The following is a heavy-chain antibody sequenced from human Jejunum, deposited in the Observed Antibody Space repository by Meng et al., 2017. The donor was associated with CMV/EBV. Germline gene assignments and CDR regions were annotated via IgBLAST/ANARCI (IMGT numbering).Heavy chain of an antibody. D-gene: IGHD1-26*01. CDR1: GGSINNYY. J-gene: IGHJ4*02. V-gene: IGHV4-4*07. CDR2: FYSSDTY. CDR3: ARGPGASTREGFDH. Sequence: QPQLAASGPGLVKPSATRALTCIVSGGSINNYYWSWIRQSAGKGLEWIGRFYSSDTYNYHPSLNSRVTMSLDTSKKQFSLILSSVTAADTARYYCARGPGASTREGFDHWGLGTLVTVSS.